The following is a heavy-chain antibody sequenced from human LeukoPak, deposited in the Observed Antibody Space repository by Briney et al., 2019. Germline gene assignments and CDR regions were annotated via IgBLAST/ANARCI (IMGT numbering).Heavy chain of an antibody. Sequence: ASVKVSCKASGGTFSSYAISWVRQAPGQGLEWMGGIIPIFGTANYAQKFQGRVTITTDESTSTTYMELSSLRSEDTAVYYCARDSNSYGGPMAFDIWGQGTMVTVSS. D-gene: IGHD5-18*01. J-gene: IGHJ3*02. V-gene: IGHV1-69*05. CDR1: GGTFSSYA. CDR3: ARDSNSYGGPMAFDI. CDR2: IIPIFGTA.